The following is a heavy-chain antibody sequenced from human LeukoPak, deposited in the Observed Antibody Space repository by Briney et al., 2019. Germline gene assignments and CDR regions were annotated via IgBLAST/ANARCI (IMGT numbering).Heavy chain of an antibody. CDR3: ARGRPHGNDY. CDR1: GFTISNYW. Sequence: GGSLRLSCVGSGFTISNYWMHWVRQAPGTGLVWVSRIHPDGSITTYADSVKGRFTISRDDAKNTLYLQMNSLRAEDTAVYYCARGRPHGNDYWGQGTLVTVSS. V-gene: IGHV3-74*03. CDR2: IHPDGSIT. J-gene: IGHJ4*02. D-gene: IGHD4-23*01.